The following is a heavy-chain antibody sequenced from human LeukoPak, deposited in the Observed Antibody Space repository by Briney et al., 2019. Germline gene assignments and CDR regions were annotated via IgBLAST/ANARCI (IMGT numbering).Heavy chain of an antibody. J-gene: IGHJ4*02. D-gene: IGHD3-22*01. CDR1: GGTFSSYA. CDR2: IIPIFGTA. Sequence: SVKASCKASGGTFSSYAISWVRQAPGQGLEWMGGIIPIFGTANYAQKFQGRVTITTDESTSTAYMELSSLRSEDTAVYYCAREPHYYDSSGYYYLDYWGQGTLVTVSS. V-gene: IGHV1-69*05. CDR3: AREPHYYDSSGYYYLDY.